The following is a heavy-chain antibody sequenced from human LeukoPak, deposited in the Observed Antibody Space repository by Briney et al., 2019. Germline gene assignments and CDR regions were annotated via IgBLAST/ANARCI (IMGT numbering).Heavy chain of an antibody. CDR3: ARRSRLGELSPIGELFDY. J-gene: IGHJ4*02. Sequence: PSQTLSLTCTVSGGSISSGDYYWSWIRQPPGKGLEWIGYIYYSGSTYYNPSLKSRVTISVDKSKNQFSLKLSSVTAADTAVYYCARRSRLGELSPIGELFDYWGQGTLVTVSS. CDR2: IYYSGST. V-gene: IGHV4-30-4*08. D-gene: IGHD3-16*02. CDR1: GGSISSGDYY.